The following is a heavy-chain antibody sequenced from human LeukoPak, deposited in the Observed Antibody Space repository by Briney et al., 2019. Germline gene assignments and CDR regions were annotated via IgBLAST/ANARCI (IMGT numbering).Heavy chain of an antibody. Sequence: GGSLRLSCVASGFNLNSRWMDWVRQAPGKGLEWVANIKEDGSEKNYADSVKGRFTISRDNAKNSLYLQMNSLRAEDTAMYYCARDSAGNDYWGQGTLVTVSS. V-gene: IGHV3-7*01. CDR3: ARDSAGNDY. J-gene: IGHJ4*02. D-gene: IGHD6-13*01. CDR2: IKEDGSEK. CDR1: GFNLNSRW.